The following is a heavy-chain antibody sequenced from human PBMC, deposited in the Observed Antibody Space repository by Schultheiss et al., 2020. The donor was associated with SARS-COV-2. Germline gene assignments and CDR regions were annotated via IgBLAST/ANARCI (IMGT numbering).Heavy chain of an antibody. CDR1: GFTFSSYA. D-gene: IGHD6-25*01. Sequence: GGSLRLSCAASGFTFSSYAMSWVRQAPGKGLEWVSAISGSGGSTYYADSVKGRFTISRDNAKNSLYLQINSLRAEDTAVYYCVRDILGPAAYWGQGTLVTVSS. CDR2: ISGSGGST. V-gene: IGHV3-23*01. J-gene: IGHJ4*02. CDR3: VRDILGPAAY.